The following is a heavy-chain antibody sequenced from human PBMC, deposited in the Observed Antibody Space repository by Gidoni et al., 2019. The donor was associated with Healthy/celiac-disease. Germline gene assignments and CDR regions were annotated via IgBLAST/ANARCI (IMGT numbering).Heavy chain of an antibody. D-gene: IGHD3-10*01. Sequence: QVQLQQWGAGLLKPSETLSLTCAVSGGSFSGYYWSWIRQPPGKGLEWIGEINHSGSTNYNPSLKSRVTILVDTSKNQFSLKLSSVTAADTAVYYCARNGESDYYGMDVWGQGTTVTVSS. CDR3: ARNGESDYYGMDV. CDR2: INHSGST. J-gene: IGHJ6*02. CDR1: GGSFSGYY. V-gene: IGHV4-34*01.